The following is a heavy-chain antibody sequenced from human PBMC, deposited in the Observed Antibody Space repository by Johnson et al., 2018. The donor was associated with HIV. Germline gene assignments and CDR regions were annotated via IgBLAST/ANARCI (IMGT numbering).Heavy chain of an antibody. Sequence: VLLVESGGGVVQPGRSLRLSCAASGFTFSSYAMHWVRQAPGKGLEWVANIKQDGSEKYYVDSLKGRFTISRDNAKNSLYLQMNSLRAEDTAVYYCAKGGGSSWSDAFDIWGQGTMVTVSS. CDR1: GFTFSSYA. V-gene: IGHV3-7*03. J-gene: IGHJ3*02. CDR2: IKQDGSEK. CDR3: AKGGGSSWSDAFDI. D-gene: IGHD6-13*01.